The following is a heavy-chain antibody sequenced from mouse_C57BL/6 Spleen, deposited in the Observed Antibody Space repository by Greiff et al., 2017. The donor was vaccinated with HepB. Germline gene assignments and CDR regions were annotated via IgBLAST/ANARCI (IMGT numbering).Heavy chain of an antibody. CDR1: GYTFTSYW. D-gene: IGHD1-1*01. Sequence: VQLQQPGTELVKPGASVKLSCKASGYTFTSYWMHWVKQRPGQGLEWIGNINPSNGGTNYNEKFKSKATLTVYKSSSTAYMQLSSLTSEDSAVYYCARGAYLLPPYYYAMDYWGQGTSVTVSS. CDR2: INPSNGGT. J-gene: IGHJ4*01. V-gene: IGHV1-53*01. CDR3: ARGAYLLPPYYYAMDY.